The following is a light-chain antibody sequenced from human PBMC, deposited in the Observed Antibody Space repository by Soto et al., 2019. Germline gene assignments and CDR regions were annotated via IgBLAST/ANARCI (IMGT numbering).Light chain of an antibody. Sequence: ELVMTQSPATLSVSPGESATLSCRASQSVSSNLAWYQQKPGQAPRLIIYGAYTRATGIPARFSGSGSGTEFTLTISSLQSEDFAVYYCQQYNNWPPITCGQGTRLEIK. CDR1: QSVSSN. V-gene: IGKV3-15*01. CDR3: QQYNNWPPIT. J-gene: IGKJ5*01. CDR2: GAY.